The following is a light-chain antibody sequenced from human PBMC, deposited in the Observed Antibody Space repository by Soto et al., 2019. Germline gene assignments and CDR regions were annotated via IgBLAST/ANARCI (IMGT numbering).Light chain of an antibody. CDR2: EVT. J-gene: IGLJ2*01. V-gene: IGLV2-8*01. CDR1: SSDNGASNS. CDR3: GSKAGSNKHVV. Sequence: QSALTQPPSASGSPGQSVTISCAGSSSDNGASNSVSWYQQHPGKAPKLLISEVTKRPSGVPDRFSGSKSGNTASLTVSGLQADDEADYYCGSKAGSNKHVVFGGGTKVTVL.